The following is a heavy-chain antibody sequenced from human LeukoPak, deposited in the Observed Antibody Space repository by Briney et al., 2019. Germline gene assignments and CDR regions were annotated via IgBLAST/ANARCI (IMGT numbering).Heavy chain of an antibody. CDR3: FVVVEPPDSDGFDV. Sequence: GGSLRLSCAASGFTFSSYGMHWVRQAPGTGLEWVGNIKQDGSEKYYVDSVKGRFTISRDNARNTTSLPMNSPIIQHPTVYYCFVVVEPPDSDGFDVWGQGTMITVSS. CDR1: GFTFSSYG. V-gene: IGHV3-7*01. J-gene: IGHJ3*01. CDR2: IKQDGSEK. D-gene: IGHD1-14*01.